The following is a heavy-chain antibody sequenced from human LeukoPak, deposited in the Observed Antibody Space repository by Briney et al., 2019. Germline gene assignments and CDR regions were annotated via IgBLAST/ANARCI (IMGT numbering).Heavy chain of an antibody. CDR1: GGSISSYY. Sequence: SETLSLTCTVSGGSISSYYWSWIRQPAGKGLEWIGRIYTSGSTNYNPSLKSRVTMSVDTSKNQFSLKLSSVTAADTAVYYCARDLGGGSYFSYFTFFDYWGQGTLVTVSS. V-gene: IGHV4-4*07. CDR2: IYTSGST. D-gene: IGHD1-26*01. J-gene: IGHJ4*02. CDR3: ARDLGGGSYFSYFTFFDY.